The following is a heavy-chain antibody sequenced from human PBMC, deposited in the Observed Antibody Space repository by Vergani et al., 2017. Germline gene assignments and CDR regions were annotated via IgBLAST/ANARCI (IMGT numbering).Heavy chain of an antibody. J-gene: IGHJ4*02. V-gene: IGHV3-64D*06. D-gene: IGHD3-9*01. CDR1: GFTFSSYA. CDR3: VKSGRYFDWLQACYFDY. CDR2: ISCNGGTT. Sequence: EVQLVESGGGLVQPGGSLRLSCSASGFTFSSYAMHWVRQAPWKGLEYVSAISCNGGTTYYADSVKGRFTISRDNSKNTLYLQMSSLRAEDTAIYYCVKSGRYFDWLQACYFDYWDQGTLVTVSS.